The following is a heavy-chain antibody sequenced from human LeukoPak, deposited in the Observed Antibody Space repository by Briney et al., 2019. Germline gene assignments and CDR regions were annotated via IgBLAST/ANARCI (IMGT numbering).Heavy chain of an antibody. V-gene: IGHV4-38-2*02. CDR1: GYSISSGYY. CDR2: LSHSGSS. J-gene: IGHJ4*02. Sequence: ETSETLSLTCTVSGYSISSGYYWDWIRQPPGKGLEWIGTLSHSGSSYYNPSLKSRVTISVDTSKNQFTLKLSSVTAADTAVYYCARVGSSGYYYVSYWGQGTLVTVSS. CDR3: ARVGSSGYYYVSY. D-gene: IGHD3-22*01.